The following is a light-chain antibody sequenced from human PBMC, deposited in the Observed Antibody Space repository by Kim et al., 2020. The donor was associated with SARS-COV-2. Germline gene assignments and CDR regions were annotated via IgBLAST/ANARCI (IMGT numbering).Light chain of an antibody. CDR2: DTS. V-gene: IGKV1-39*01. CDR1: QTVVKY. Sequence: SASLGDRVTITFRASQTVVKYLSWYQQKPGTVPRLLIYDTSTLRSGVPSRFTGSGFATDFPLTISSLQPEDFATYYCHQNYRTPFTFGPGTKLEI. J-gene: IGKJ2*01. CDR3: HQNYRTPFT.